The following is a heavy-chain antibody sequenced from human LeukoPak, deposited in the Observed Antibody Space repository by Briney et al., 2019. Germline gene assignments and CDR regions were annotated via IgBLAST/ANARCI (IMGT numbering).Heavy chain of an antibody. CDR3: ARDSPHSYYSDSSGYFDY. Sequence: PSETLSLTCTVSGGSIISYYWSWIRQPPGKGLEWIGYIYYSGSTNYNPSLKSRVTISLDTSKNQFPLKLSSVTAADTAVYFCARDSPHSYYSDSSGYFDYWGQGTLVTVSS. CDR2: IYYSGST. CDR1: GGSIISYY. V-gene: IGHV4-59*01. J-gene: IGHJ4*02. D-gene: IGHD3-22*01.